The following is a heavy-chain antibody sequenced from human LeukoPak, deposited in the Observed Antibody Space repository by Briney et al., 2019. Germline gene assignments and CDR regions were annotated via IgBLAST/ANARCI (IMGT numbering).Heavy chain of an antibody. J-gene: IGHJ4*02. V-gene: IGHV3-30*18. CDR2: ISYDGSNK. Sequence: GRSLRLSCAASGFTFSSYGMHWVRQAPGKGLEWVAVISYDGSNKYYADSVKGRFTISRDNSKNTLYLQMNSLRAEDTAVYYCAKEGSGWYLDYWGQGTLVTASS. CDR1: GFTFSSYG. D-gene: IGHD6-19*01. CDR3: AKEGSGWYLDY.